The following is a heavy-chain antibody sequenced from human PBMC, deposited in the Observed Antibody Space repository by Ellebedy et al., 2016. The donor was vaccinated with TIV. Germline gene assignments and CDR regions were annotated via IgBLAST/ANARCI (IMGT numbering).Heavy chain of an antibody. CDR2: IYYSGST. CDR3: ARRSSSWYSYSIDY. D-gene: IGHD6-13*01. CDR1: GGSISSSSYY. Sequence: SETLSLTXPVLGGSISSSSYYWGWIRQPPGKGLEWIGSIYYSGSTYYNPSLKSRVTISVDTSKNQFSLKVSSVTAADTAVYYCARRSSSWYSYSIDYWGQGTLVTVSS. J-gene: IGHJ4*02. V-gene: IGHV4-39*01.